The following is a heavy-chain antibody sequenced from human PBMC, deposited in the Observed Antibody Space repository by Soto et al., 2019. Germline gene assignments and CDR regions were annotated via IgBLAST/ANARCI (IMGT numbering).Heavy chain of an antibody. CDR2: IIPLLDIA. D-gene: IGHD5-12*01. J-gene: IGHJ4*02. CDR3: ARDSPIGSTFSGYDAIDY. V-gene: IGHV1-69*08. Sequence: QVQLVQSGAEVKKPGSSVKVSCKTSGGTFSSDIITWVRQAPGQGLEWMGRIIPLLDIANYAQKFQGRVTSTADKSTSTAYMELNSLRSEDTAVYYCARDSPIGSTFSGYDAIDYWGQGTLVTVSS. CDR1: GGTFSSDI.